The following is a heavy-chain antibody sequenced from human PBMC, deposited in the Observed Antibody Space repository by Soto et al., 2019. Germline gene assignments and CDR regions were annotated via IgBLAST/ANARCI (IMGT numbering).Heavy chain of an antibody. V-gene: IGHV4-34*01. Sequence: GSLRLSCAASGFTFSSYAMSWVRQAPGKGLEWIGEINHSGSTNYNPSLKSRVTISVDTSKNQFSLKLSSVTAADTAVYYCARGGKTVTTFDYWGQGTLVTVSS. J-gene: IGHJ4*02. CDR1: GFTFSSYA. D-gene: IGHD4-17*01. CDR3: ARGGKTVTTFDY. CDR2: INHSGST.